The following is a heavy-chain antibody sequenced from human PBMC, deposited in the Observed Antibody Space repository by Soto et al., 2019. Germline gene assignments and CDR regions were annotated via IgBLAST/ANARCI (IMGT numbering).Heavy chain of an antibody. D-gene: IGHD3-22*01. CDR1: GYTFTSYA. CDR3: ARISGYYYVDY. CDR2: INAGNGNT. V-gene: IGHV1-3*01. Sequence: ASVKVSCKASGYTFTSYAMHWVRQAPGQRLEWMGWINAGNGNTKYSQKFKSRVTITRDTSASTAYMEMTSLRSKDTAVYYCARISGYYYVDYWGQGTLVTSPQ. J-gene: IGHJ4*02.